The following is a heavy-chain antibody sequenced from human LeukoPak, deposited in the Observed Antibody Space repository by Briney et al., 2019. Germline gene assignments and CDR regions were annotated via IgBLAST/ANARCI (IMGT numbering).Heavy chain of an antibody. D-gene: IGHD3-9*01. CDR2: ISSSSSYI. V-gene: IGHV3-21*01. J-gene: IGHJ5*02. CDR3: ATRGYDILTGYYPFDP. CDR1: GFTFSSYS. Sequence: PAGSLRLSCAASGFTFSSYSMNWVRQAPGKGLEWVSSISSSSSYIYYADSVKGRFTISRDNAKNSLYLQMNSLRAEDTAVYYCATRGYDILTGYYPFDPWGQGTLVTVSS.